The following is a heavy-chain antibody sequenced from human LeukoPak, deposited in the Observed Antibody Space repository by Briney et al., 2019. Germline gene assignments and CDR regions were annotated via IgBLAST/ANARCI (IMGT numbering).Heavy chain of an antibody. CDR2: IIPIFGTT. J-gene: IGHJ4*02. CDR1: GGTFNSYA. D-gene: IGHD6-19*01. CDR3: ARTVRYSSGPLTDLLPYYFDY. Sequence: GASVKVSCKASGGTFNSYAISWVRQAPGQGLEWMGGIIPIFGTTNYARKFQGRVTITADKSTSTAYMELSSLRSEDMAVYYCARTVRYSSGPLTDLLPYYFDYWGQGTLVTVPS. V-gene: IGHV1-69*06.